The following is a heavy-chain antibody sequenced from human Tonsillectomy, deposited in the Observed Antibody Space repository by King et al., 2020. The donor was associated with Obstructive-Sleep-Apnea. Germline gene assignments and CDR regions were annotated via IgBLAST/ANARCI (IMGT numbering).Heavy chain of an antibody. CDR3: ARDGGSPYYYGMDV. CDR2: ISSSSSYI. V-gene: IGHV3-21*01. J-gene: IGHJ6*02. Sequence: VQLVESGGGLVKPGGSLRLSCADSGFTFSSYSMNWVRQAPGKGLEGVSSISSSSSYIYYADSVKGRFTISRDNAKNSLYLQMNSLRAEDTAVYYCARDGGSPYYYGMDVWGQGTSVTVSS. CDR1: GFTFSSYS. D-gene: IGHD1-26*01.